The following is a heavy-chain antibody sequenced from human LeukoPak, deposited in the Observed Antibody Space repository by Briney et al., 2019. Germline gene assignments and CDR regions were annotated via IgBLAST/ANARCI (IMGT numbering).Heavy chain of an antibody. V-gene: IGHV3-66*01. J-gene: IGHJ4*02. CDR1: GSTVSSNY. D-gene: IGHD3-10*01. CDR2: IYSGGST. CDR3: ATIYGSGSYYNDY. Sequence: GGSPRLSCAASGSTVSSNYMSWVRQAPGKGLEWFSVIYSGGSTYYADSVKGRFTISRDNSKNTLYLQMNSLRAEDTAVYYCATIYGSGSYYNDYWGQGTLVTVSS.